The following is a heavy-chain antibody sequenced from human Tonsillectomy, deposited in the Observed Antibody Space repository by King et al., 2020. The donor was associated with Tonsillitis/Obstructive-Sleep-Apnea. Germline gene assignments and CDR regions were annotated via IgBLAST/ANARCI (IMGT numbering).Heavy chain of an antibody. CDR1: GFTFSDYY. CDR3: ARGRDFGVVIMDSPFDY. V-gene: IGHV3-11*06. CDR2: ISSSSSYT. Sequence: VQLVESGGGLVKPGGSLRLSCAASGFTFSDYYMSWIRQAPGKGLEWVSYISSSSSYTNYADSVKGRFTISRDNAKNSLYLQMNSLRAEDTAVYYCARGRDFGVVIMDSPFDYWGQGTLVTVSS. J-gene: IGHJ4*02. D-gene: IGHD3-3*01.